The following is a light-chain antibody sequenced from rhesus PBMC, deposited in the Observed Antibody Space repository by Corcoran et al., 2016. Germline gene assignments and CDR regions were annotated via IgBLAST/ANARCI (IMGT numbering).Light chain of an antibody. J-gene: IGKJ1*01. CDR1: ENGNNY. CDR2: NAS. CDR3: QHGYGTPRT. V-gene: IGKV1-74*01. Sequence: DIQMTQSPSSLSASVGDRVTITFRASENGNNYLNWYQKKPGKTPKLLINNASTLQSGVPSRFSGSGSGTDYPFTISSLQPEDVATYYCQHGYGTPRTFGQGTKVEIK.